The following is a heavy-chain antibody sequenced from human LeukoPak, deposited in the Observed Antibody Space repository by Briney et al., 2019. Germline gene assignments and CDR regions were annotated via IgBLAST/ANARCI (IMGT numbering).Heavy chain of an antibody. CDR2: ISAYNGNT. CDR3: ARGWGHTAREGY. V-gene: IGHV1-18*01. J-gene: IGHJ4*02. D-gene: IGHD5-18*01. CDR1: GYTFTSYG. Sequence: GASVTVSCKASGYTFTSYGISWVRQAPGQGLEWMGWISAYNGNTNYAQKLQGRVTMTRDTSTSTVYMELSSLRSEDTAVYYCARGWGHTAREGYWGQGTLVTVSS.